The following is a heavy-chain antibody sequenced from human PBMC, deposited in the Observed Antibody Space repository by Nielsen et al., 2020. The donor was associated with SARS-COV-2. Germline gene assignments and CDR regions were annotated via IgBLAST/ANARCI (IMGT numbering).Heavy chain of an antibody. V-gene: IGHV3-73*01. CDR1: GFTFSGSA. J-gene: IGHJ4*02. CDR2: IRSYANEYAT. CDR3: SSPTVAY. Sequence: GGSLRLSCVASGFTFSGSAMHWVRQASGKGLEWLGRIRSYANEYATAYTASVKGRFTISRDDSKNTAYLQMNSLKTEDTAVYYCSSPTVAYWGQGTLVTVSP. D-gene: IGHD4-23*01.